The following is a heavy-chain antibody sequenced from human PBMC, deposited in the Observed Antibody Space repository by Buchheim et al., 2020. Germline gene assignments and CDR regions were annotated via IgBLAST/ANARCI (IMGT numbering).Heavy chain of an antibody. Sequence: EGQLLESGGGLKHPGGSLRLSCEVSGITFSSYAMNWVRQAPGKGLEWVSTIGGSDGQPYYADAVKGRFPISRDNSNNTQFLQMDILRAEDTAIYYCAYTRGYSYGRLDYWGQGTL. J-gene: IGHJ4*02. V-gene: IGHV3-23*01. CDR3: AYTRGYSYGRLDY. D-gene: IGHD5-18*01. CDR1: GITFSSYA. CDR2: IGGSDGQP.